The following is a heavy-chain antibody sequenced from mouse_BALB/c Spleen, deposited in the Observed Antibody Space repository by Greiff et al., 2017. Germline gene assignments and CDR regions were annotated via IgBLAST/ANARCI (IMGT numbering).Heavy chain of an antibody. D-gene: IGHD2-1*01. CDR3: AREGWGNYDAMDY. CDR2: IWAGGST. Sequence: QVQLKQSGPGLVAPSQSLSITCTVSGFSLTSYGVHWVRQPPGKGLEWLGVIWAGGSTNYNSALMSRLSISKDNSKSQVFLKMNSLQTDDTAMYYCAREGWGNYDAMDYWGQGTSVTVSS. CDR1: GFSLTSYG. V-gene: IGHV2-9*02. J-gene: IGHJ4*01.